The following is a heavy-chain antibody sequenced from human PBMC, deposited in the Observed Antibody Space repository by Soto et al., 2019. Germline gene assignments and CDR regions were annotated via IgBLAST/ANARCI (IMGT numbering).Heavy chain of an antibody. V-gene: IGHV3-33*01. CDR2: IWYDGSNK. J-gene: IGHJ6*02. CDR1: GFTFSSYG. Sequence: GGSLRLSCAASGFTFSSYGMHWVRQAPGKGLEWVAVIWYDGSNKYYADSVKGRFTISRDNSKNTLYLQMNSLRAEDTAVYYCARVSPYCSGGSCHNYYYSGMDVWGQGTTVTVSS. D-gene: IGHD2-15*01. CDR3: ARVSPYCSGGSCHNYYYSGMDV.